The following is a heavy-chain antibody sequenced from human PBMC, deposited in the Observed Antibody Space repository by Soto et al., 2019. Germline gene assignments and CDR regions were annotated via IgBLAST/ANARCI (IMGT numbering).Heavy chain of an antibody. D-gene: IGHD3-3*01. J-gene: IGHJ6*02. CDR2: INHSGST. Sequence: SETLSLTCAVYGESFSGYYWSWIRQPPGKGLEWIGEINHSGSTNYNPSLKSRVTISVDTSKNQFTLKLSSVTAADTAVYYCARQKGYYDFWSGPRKYYHCYGMAVWGQGTTVTVSS. CDR3: ARQKGYYDFWSGPRKYYHCYGMAV. V-gene: IGHV4-34*01. CDR1: GESFSGYY.